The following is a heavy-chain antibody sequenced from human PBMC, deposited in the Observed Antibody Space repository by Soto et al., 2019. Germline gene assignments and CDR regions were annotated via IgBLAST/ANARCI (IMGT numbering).Heavy chain of an antibody. D-gene: IGHD2-21*02. Sequence: PGGSLRLSCAASGFTFSSYSMNWVRQAPGKGLEWVSSISSSSSYIYYADSVKGRFTISRDNANNALYLQMNSLRAEDTAVYYCARPYCGGDCYQEVLDYWGQGTLVTVSS. J-gene: IGHJ4*02. CDR2: ISSSSSYI. CDR1: GFTFSSYS. V-gene: IGHV3-21*01. CDR3: ARPYCGGDCYQEVLDY.